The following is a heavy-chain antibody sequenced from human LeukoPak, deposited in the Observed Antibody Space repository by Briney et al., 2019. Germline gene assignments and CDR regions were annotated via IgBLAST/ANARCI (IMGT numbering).Heavy chain of an antibody. CDR3: ARQDYYDSSGYTRPIDY. Sequence: GESLQISCKGSGSSFTSYWISWVRQLPGKGLEWMGRIDPSDSYTNYSPSFQGHVTISADKSISTAYLQWSSLKASDTAMYYCARQDYYDSSGYTRPIDYWGQGTLVTVSS. CDR2: IDPSDSYT. D-gene: IGHD3-22*01. V-gene: IGHV5-10-1*01. CDR1: GSSFTSYW. J-gene: IGHJ4*02.